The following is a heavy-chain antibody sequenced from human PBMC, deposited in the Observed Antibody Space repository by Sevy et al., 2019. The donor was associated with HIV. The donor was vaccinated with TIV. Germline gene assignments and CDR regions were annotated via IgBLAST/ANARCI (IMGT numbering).Heavy chain of an antibody. CDR1: GFTFSSYG. CDR2: ISYYGSNK. D-gene: IGHD3-3*01. Sequence: GGSLRLSCAASGFTFSSYGMHWVRQAPGKGLEWVAVISYYGSNKYYADSVKGRFTISRDNSKNTLYLQMNSLRAEDTAVYYCAKVMGLLRFLEGGLDVWGQGTTVTVSS. J-gene: IGHJ6*02. CDR3: AKVMGLLRFLEGGLDV. V-gene: IGHV3-30*18.